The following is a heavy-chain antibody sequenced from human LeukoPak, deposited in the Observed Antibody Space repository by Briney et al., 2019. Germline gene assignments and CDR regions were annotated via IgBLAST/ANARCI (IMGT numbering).Heavy chain of an antibody. Sequence: ASVKVSCKASGYTFTSYDINWVRQATGQGLEWMGWMNPNSGNTGYAQRFQGRVIITRNTSISTAYMELSSLRSEDTAVYYCARARVGATTRYYFDYWGQGTLVTVSS. J-gene: IGHJ4*02. V-gene: IGHV1-8*03. CDR2: MNPNSGNT. CDR3: ARARVGATTRYYFDY. CDR1: GYTFTSYD. D-gene: IGHD1-26*01.